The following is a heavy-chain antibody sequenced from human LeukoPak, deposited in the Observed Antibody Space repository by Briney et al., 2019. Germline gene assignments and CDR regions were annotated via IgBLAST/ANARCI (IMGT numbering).Heavy chain of an antibody. Sequence: SETLSLTCTVSGGSISSYYWSWIRQPPGKGLEWIGYNYYSGSTNYNPSLKSRVTISVDTSKNQFSLKLSSVTAADTAVYYCASNRMRDAFDIWGQGTMVTVSS. CDR3: ASNRMRDAFDI. CDR2: NYYSGST. CDR1: GGSISSYY. J-gene: IGHJ3*02. V-gene: IGHV4-59*01.